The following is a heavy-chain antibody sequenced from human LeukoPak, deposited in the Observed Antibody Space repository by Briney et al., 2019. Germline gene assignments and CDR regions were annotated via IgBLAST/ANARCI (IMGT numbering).Heavy chain of an antibody. V-gene: IGHV4-34*01. CDR3: ASKPNSIAAAGGGIRRAEYFQH. CDR1: GGSFSGYY. CDR2: INHSGST. J-gene: IGHJ1*01. D-gene: IGHD6-13*01. Sequence: PSETLSLTCAVYGGSFSGYYWSWIRQPPGKGLEWIGEINHSGSTNYNPSLKSRVTISVDTSKNQFSLKLSSVTAADTAVYYCASKPNSIAAAGGGIRRAEYFQHWGQGTLVTVSS.